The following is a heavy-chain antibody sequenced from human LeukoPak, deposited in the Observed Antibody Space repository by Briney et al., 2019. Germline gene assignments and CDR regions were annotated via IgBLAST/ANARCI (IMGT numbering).Heavy chain of an antibody. CDR2: INPNSGGT. CDR1: GYTFTDYY. J-gene: IGHJ5*02. V-gene: IGHV1-2*02. CDR3: ARDRGQTTVVTPAIGFDP. D-gene: IGHD4-23*01. Sequence: ASVKVSCKASGYTFTDYYIHWVRQAPGQGLEWMGWINPNSGGTNYAQKFQGRVTMTRDTSISTAYMELNRLRSDDTAVYYCARDRGQTTVVTPAIGFDPWGQETLVTVSS.